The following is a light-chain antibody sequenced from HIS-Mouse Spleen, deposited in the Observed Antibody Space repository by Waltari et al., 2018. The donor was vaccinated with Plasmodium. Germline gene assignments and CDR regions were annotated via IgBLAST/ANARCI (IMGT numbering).Light chain of an antibody. V-gene: IGKV1-33*01. CDR3: QQYDNLPPLFT. CDR1: QDISNY. Sequence: DIQMTQSPSSLSASVGDRVTITCQASQDISNYLNWYQQKPGKAPKLLIYDASNLETGVPSRFSGSGSATDFTFTISSMQPEDIATYYGQQYDNLPPLFTFGPGTKVDIK. CDR2: DAS. J-gene: IGKJ3*01.